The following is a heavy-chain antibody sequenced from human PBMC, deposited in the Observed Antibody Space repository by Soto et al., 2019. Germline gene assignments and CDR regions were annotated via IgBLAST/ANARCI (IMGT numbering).Heavy chain of an antibody. J-gene: IGHJ6*02. CDR1: GGSFSGYY. Sequence: SETLSLTCAVYGGSFSGYYWSWIRQPPGKGLEWIGEINHSGSTNYNPSLKSRVTISVDTSKNQFSLKLSSVTAADTAVYYCASSHRRPYYYYGMDVWGQGTTVTVSS. V-gene: IGHV4-34*01. CDR2: INHSGST. CDR3: ASSHRRPYYYYGMDV.